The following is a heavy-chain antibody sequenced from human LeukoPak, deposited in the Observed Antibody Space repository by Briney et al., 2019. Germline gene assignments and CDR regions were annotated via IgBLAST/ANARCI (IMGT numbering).Heavy chain of an antibody. Sequence: PSETLSLTCSVSGGSISSNYWSWIRQPPGKGLEWVGYFYYSGSTNYNPSLKGRVTISRDTSKNQFSLKLRSVTAADTAVYYCARASGGYGDPFDYWGQGTLVTVSS. J-gene: IGHJ4*02. D-gene: IGHD1-26*01. CDR3: ARASGGYGDPFDY. CDR2: FYYSGST. CDR1: GGSISSNY. V-gene: IGHV4-59*01.